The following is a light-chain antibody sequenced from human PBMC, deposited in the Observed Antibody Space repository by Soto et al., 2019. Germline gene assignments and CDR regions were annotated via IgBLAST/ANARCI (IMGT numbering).Light chain of an antibody. J-gene: IGLJ3*02. V-gene: IGLV1-44*01. CDR2: SNV. CDR1: SSNIGSNS. CDR3: ASWDDNLDGVV. Sequence: QSVLTQPPSASGTPGQRLTISCSGSSSNIGSNSVSWYQQIPGTAPRLIIHSNVQRPSGVPDRFSGSKSGASASLAISGLQSEDEADYYCASWDDNLDGVVFGGGTKVTVL.